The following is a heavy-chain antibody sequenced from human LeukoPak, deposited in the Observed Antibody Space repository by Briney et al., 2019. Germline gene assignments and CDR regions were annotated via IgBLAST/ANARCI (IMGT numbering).Heavy chain of an antibody. V-gene: IGHV3-53*01. D-gene: IGHD3-22*01. CDR2: IYSGGST. J-gene: IGHJ6*04. CDR1: GFTVSSNY. CDR3: ARDVLPGITMIVVVSAPDV. Sequence: PGGSLRLSCAASGFTVSSNYMSWVRQAPGKGLEWVSVIYSGGSTYYADSVKGRFTISRDNSKNTLYLQMNSLRAEDTAVYYCARDVLPGITMIVVVSAPDVWGKGTTVTVSS.